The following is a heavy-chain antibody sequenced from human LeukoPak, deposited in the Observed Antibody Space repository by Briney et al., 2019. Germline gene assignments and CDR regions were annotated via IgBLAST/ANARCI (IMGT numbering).Heavy chain of an antibody. D-gene: IGHD5-12*01. CDR2: IIPIFGTA. Sequence: GASVKVSCKASGGTFSSYAISWVRQAPGQGLEWMGGIIPIFGTANYAQKFQGRVTITADESTSTAYMELSSLRSEDTAVYYCARAVSGYDLTYNWFDPWGQGTLVTVSS. J-gene: IGHJ5*02. CDR3: ARAVSGYDLTYNWFDP. V-gene: IGHV1-69*13. CDR1: GGTFSSYA.